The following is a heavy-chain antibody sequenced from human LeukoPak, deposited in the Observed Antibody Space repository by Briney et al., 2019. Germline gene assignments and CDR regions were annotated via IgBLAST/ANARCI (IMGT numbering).Heavy chain of an antibody. CDR3: ARLPAATPWYTVED. Sequence: ASVKVSCKASGYTFTGYYMHWVRPAPGQGLEWMGWINPNSGGTNYAQKFQGRVTMTRDTSISTAYMELSRLRSDDTAVYYCARLPAATPWYTVEDWGQGTLVTVSS. CDR1: GYTFTGYY. D-gene: IGHD2-15*01. J-gene: IGHJ4*02. V-gene: IGHV1-2*02. CDR2: INPNSGGT.